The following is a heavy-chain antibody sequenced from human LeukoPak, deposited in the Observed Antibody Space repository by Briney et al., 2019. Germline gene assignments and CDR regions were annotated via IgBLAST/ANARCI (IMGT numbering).Heavy chain of an antibody. CDR3: ARDLYSSGWGYFDY. D-gene: IGHD6-19*01. Sequence: SETLSLTCTISGYSISSGYYWGWIGQPPGKGLEWIGSIYHSGSTYYNPSLKSRVTISLDTSENQFSLKLSSVTAADTAVYYCARDLYSSGWGYFDYWGQETLVTVSS. J-gene: IGHJ4*02. CDR1: GYSISSGYY. CDR2: IYHSGST. V-gene: IGHV4-38-2*02.